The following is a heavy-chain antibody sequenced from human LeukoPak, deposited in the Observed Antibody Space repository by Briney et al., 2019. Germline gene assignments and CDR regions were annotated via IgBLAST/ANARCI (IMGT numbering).Heavy chain of an antibody. CDR2: ISWNSGSI. CDR1: GFTFDDYA. CDR3: AKDISPTGTFYYFDY. D-gene: IGHD1-1*01. Sequence: GGSLRLSCAASGFTFDDYAMHWVRQAPGEGLEWVSGISWNSGSIGYADSVKGRFTISRDNAKNSLYLQMNSLRAEDTAFYYCAKDISPTGTFYYFDYWGQGTLVTVSS. J-gene: IGHJ4*02. V-gene: IGHV3-9*01.